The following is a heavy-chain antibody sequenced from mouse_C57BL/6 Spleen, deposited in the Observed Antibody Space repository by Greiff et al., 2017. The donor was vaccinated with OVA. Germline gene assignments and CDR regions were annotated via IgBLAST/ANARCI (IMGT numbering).Heavy chain of an antibody. D-gene: IGHD2-4*01. CDR3: TNYDDEYYFDD. Sequence: QVQLQQSGAELVRPGASVTLSCKASGYTFTDYEMHWVKQTPVHGLEWIGAIDPETGGTAYNQKFKGKAILTADKSSSTAYMELRSLTSEDSAVYYCTNYDDEYYFDDWGQGTTLTVSS. V-gene: IGHV1-15*01. J-gene: IGHJ2*01. CDR2: IDPETGGT. CDR1: GYTFTDYE.